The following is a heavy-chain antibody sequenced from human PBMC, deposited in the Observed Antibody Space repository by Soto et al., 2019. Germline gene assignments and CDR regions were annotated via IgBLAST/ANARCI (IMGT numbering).Heavy chain of an antibody. D-gene: IGHD3-3*01. V-gene: IGHV1-8*02. CDR3: ARGQGLRFLEWLSSSGMDV. Sequence: ASVKVSCKASGYRFTDYYIHWVRQAPGQGLEWMGWINPNSGNTGYAQKFQGRVTMTRNTSISTAYMELSSLRSEDTAVYYCARGQGLRFLEWLSSSGMDVWGQGTTVTVSS. CDR2: INPNSGNT. J-gene: IGHJ6*02. CDR1: GYRFTDYY.